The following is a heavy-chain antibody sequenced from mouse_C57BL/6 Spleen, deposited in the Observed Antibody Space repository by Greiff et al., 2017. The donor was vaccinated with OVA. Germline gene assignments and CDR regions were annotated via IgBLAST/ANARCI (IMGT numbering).Heavy chain of an antibody. CDR3: ASSDYEWSAY. V-gene: IGHV2-9-1*01. CDR2: IWTGGGT. J-gene: IGHJ3*01. Sequence: VQLQQSGPGLVAPSQSLSITCTVSGFSLTSYAISWVRQPPGKGLEWLGVIWTGGGTNYNSERISRLSICKDNTKSLTFLKMNNLQTYDTARYYCASSDYEWSAYWGQGTLVTVSA. D-gene: IGHD2-4*01. CDR1: GFSLTSYA.